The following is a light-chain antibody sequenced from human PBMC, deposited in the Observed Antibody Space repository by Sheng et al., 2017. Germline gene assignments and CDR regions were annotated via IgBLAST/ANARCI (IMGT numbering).Light chain of an antibody. CDR1: QDISNY. J-gene: IGKJ4*01. CDR3: QQYDNLPPLT. CDR2: DAS. V-gene: IGKV1-33*01. Sequence: DIQMTQSPSSLSASVGDRVTITCQASQDISNYLNWYQQKPGKAPKLLIYDASNLETGVPSRFSGSGSGTDFTFTISSLQPEDIATYYCQQYDNLPPLTFGGGTKVEX.